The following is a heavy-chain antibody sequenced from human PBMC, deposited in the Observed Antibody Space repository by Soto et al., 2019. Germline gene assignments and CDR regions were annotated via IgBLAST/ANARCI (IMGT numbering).Heavy chain of an antibody. Sequence: SETLSLTCTVSGGSISSGDYYWSWIRQPPGKGLEWIGYIYYSGSTYYNPSLKSRVTISVDTSKNQFSLKLSSVTAADTAVYYCARDWSLDHRNWFDPWGREPWSPSPQ. J-gene: IGHJ5*02. D-gene: IGHD1-26*01. V-gene: IGHV4-30-4*01. CDR1: GGSISSGDYY. CDR3: ARDWSLDHRNWFDP. CDR2: IYYSGST.